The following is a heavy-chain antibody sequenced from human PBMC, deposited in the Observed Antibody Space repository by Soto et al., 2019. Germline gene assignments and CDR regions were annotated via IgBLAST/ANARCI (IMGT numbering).Heavy chain of an antibody. J-gene: IGHJ6*02. CDR2: IYPGDSDT. V-gene: IGHV5-51*01. CDR3: ARLADCSSTCCFFYYYYYGMYV. D-gene: IGHD2-2*01. Sequence: GESLKISCKGPGYSFTSYWIGWVRQMPGKGLEWMGIIYPGDSDTRYSPSFQGQVTISADKSISTAYLQWSSLKASDTAMYYCARLADCSSTCCFFYYYYYGMYVWGQGTTVTVSS. CDR1: GYSFTSYW.